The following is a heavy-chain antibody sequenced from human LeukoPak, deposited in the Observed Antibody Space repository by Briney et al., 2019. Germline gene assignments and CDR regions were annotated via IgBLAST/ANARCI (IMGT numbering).Heavy chain of an antibody. D-gene: IGHD3-22*01. Sequence: GGSLRLSCAAFGFSLSNYWMSWVRQAPGKGLEWVATIKPDGSAQYYVDSVKGRFTISRDNAKNSLFLQINSLRAEDTAVYYCANGGTYSSGPWGQGTLVTVSS. V-gene: IGHV3-7*01. CDR3: ANGGTYSSGP. CDR2: IKPDGSAQ. J-gene: IGHJ5*02. CDR1: GFSLSNYW.